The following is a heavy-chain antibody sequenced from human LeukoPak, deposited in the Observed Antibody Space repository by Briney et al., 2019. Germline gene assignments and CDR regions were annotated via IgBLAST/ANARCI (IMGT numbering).Heavy chain of an antibody. Sequence: GASLRLSCAASGVTFISYGIHWVRQAPGKGLEWVAFIRYDGSNEHYADSVKGRFSISRDNSKNTVYLQMNSLRAEDTAVYYCAKESGDHFEAFDSWGQGTMVTVSS. V-gene: IGHV3-30*02. CDR2: IRYDGSNE. CDR1: GVTFISYG. J-gene: IGHJ3*02. CDR3: AKESGDHFEAFDS. D-gene: IGHD1-26*01.